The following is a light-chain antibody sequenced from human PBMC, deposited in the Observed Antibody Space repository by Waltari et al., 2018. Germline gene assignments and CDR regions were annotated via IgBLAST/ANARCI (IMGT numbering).Light chain of an antibody. CDR2: RNN. J-gene: IGLJ2*01. V-gene: IGLV1-47*01. Sequence: QSVLTQPPSASGTPGQRVTISCPGRSSNIGSNYVYWYQQLPGTAPKPPTYRNNQRPSGVPDRFSGSKSGTSASLAISGLRSEDEADYYCAAWDDSLSGPVFGGGTKLTVL. CDR1: SSNIGSNY. CDR3: AAWDDSLSGPV.